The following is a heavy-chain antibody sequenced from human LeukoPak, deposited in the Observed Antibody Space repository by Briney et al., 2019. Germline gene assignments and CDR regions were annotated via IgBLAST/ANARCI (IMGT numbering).Heavy chain of an antibody. Sequence: GASVKVSCKASGGTFSSYAISWVRQAPGQGLEWMGRIIPIFGTANYAQKFQGRVTITTDESTSTAYMELSGLRSEDTAVYYCAREKRGVITLGVVIDPGWFDPWGQGTLVTVSS. V-gene: IGHV1-69*05. J-gene: IGHJ5*02. D-gene: IGHD3-16*02. CDR3: AREKRGVITLGVVIDPGWFDP. CDR1: GGTFSSYA. CDR2: IIPIFGTA.